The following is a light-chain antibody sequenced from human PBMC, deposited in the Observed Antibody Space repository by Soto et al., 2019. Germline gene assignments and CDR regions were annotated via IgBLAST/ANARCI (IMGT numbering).Light chain of an antibody. J-gene: IGKJ5*01. Sequence: DIQMTQSPSTLSASVGDRVTITCRASQDIINNLACFHHKLGKVPNLLIHAASSLQAGVPSRFSGSGSGTDFTLTISSLQPEDFATYYCQQTNNFSITFGQGTRLEIK. CDR2: AAS. CDR1: QDIINN. V-gene: IGKV1-12*01. CDR3: QQTNNFSIT.